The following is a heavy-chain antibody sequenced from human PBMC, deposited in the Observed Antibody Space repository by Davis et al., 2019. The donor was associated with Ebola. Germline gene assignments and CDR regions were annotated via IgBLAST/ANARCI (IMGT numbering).Heavy chain of an antibody. V-gene: IGHV3-33*08. CDR1: GFTFSSYG. D-gene: IGHD2-15*01. CDR2: IWYDGSNK. Sequence: GESLKISCAASGFTFSSYGMHWVRQAPGKGLEWVAVIWYDGSNKYYADSVKGRFTISRDNSKNTLYLQMNSLRAEDTAVYYCARDMQFVGNPHLYYYGMDVWGQGTTVTVSS. J-gene: IGHJ6*02. CDR3: ARDMQFVGNPHLYYYGMDV.